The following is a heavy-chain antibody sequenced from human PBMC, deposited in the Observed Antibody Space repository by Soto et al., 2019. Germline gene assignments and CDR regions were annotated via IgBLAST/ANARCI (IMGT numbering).Heavy chain of an antibody. V-gene: IGHV1-18*04. J-gene: IGHJ1*01. CDR1: VYTLTGYG. D-gene: IGHD3-22*01. CDR3: ARDRWSGYYDSSGYYYEYFQH. CDR2: ISAYNGNT. Sequence: SVKVSFKAPVYTLTGYGISWVRQAPGQGLEWMGWISAYNGNTNYAQKLQGRVTMTTDTSTSTAYMELRSLRSDDTAVYYCARDRWSGYYDSSGYYYEYFQHWGQGTLVTVSS.